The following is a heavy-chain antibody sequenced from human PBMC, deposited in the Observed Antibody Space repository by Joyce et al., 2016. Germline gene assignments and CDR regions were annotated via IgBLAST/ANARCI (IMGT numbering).Heavy chain of an antibody. J-gene: IGHJ5*01. V-gene: IGHV4-39*01. CDR3: ARHPTGFPNWFDT. CDR1: GGSIVSNSYN. Sequence: QLQLQESGPGLAKPSETLSLTCSVSGGSIVSNSYNWGWVRQPPGKPLEWIATFFHTGATYYNPSLQNRVFMSVDTSRNQFSLRLNSVTAADTAVYFCARHPTGFPNWFDTWGQGTLVTVSS. CDR2: FFHTGAT. D-gene: IGHD1-14*01.